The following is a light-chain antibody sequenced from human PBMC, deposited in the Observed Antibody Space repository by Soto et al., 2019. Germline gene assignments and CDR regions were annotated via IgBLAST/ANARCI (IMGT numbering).Light chain of an antibody. CDR3: AAWDDSLNGPV. J-gene: IGLJ3*02. CDR1: SSNIGSNT. CDR2: SNN. Sequence: QSVLTQPPSASGTPGQRVTISCSGSSSNIGSNTVTWYQQVPGTAPKLLIYSNNQRPSGVPDRFSGSKSGTSVSLAISGLQSEDEADYYCAAWDDSLNGPVFGGGTKVTVL. V-gene: IGLV1-44*01.